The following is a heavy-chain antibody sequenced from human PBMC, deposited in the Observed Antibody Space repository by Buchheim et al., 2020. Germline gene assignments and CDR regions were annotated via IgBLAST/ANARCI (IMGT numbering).Heavy chain of an antibody. CDR1: GYSISNDYY. J-gene: IGHJ5*02. Sequence: QVQLQESGPGLVKPSETLSLTCAVSGYSISNDYYWGWIRQPPGKGLEWIGSISHGGRTFYNPSLKSRVTVSLDASKNHFSPTLTSVTAPDTAMYYCARMGYSGSYYDPWGRGTL. CDR2: ISHGGRT. D-gene: IGHD1-26*01. CDR3: ARMGYSGSYYDP. V-gene: IGHV4-38-2*01.